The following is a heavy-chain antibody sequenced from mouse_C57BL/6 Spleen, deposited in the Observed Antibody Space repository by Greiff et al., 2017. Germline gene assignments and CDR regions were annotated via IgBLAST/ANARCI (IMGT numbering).Heavy chain of an antibody. CDR2: FYPGSGSI. CDR3: ARHEGGSSYVYYAMDY. D-gene: IGHD1-1*01. Sequence: QVQLKQSGAELVKPGASVKLSCKASGYTFTEYTIHWVKQRSGQGLEWIGWFYPGSGSIKYNEKFKDKATLTADKSSSTVYMELSRLTSEDSAVYFCARHEGGSSYVYYAMDYWGQGTSVTVSS. J-gene: IGHJ4*01. V-gene: IGHV1-62-2*01. CDR1: GYTFTEYT.